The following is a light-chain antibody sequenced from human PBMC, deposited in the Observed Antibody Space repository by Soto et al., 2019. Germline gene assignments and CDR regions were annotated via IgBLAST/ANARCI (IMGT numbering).Light chain of an antibody. Sequence: QSALTQPPSASGSPGQSVTISCTGTSSDVGGYNYVSWYQQHPGKAPKLMIHEVTKRPSGVPDRFSGSKSGNTASLTVSRLQAEDEADYYCSSYAGSNNLVFGGGTKLTVL. CDR2: EVT. V-gene: IGLV2-8*01. J-gene: IGLJ2*01. CDR3: SSYAGSNNLV. CDR1: SSDVGGYNY.